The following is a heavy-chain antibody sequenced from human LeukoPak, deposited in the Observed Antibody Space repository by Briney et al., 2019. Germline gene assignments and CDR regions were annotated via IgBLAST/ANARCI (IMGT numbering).Heavy chain of an antibody. CDR3: ARDRGHDYGDYAVGSWFDP. CDR1: GYTFTSYG. CDR2: ISAYNGNT. Sequence: ASVKVSCKASGYTFTSYGISWVRQAPGQGLEWMGWISAYNGNTNYAQKLQGRVTMTTDTSTSTAYMEPRSLRSDDTAVYYCARDRGHDYGDYAVGSWFDPWGQGTLVTVSS. V-gene: IGHV1-18*01. J-gene: IGHJ5*02. D-gene: IGHD4-17*01.